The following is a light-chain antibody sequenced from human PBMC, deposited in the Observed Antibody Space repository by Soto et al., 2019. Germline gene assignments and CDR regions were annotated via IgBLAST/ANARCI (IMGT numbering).Light chain of an antibody. V-gene: IGKV3-20*01. CDR2: GAS. CDR3: QQYRSSPVT. CDR1: QSVSSSY. J-gene: IGKJ5*01. Sequence: EIVLTQSPGTLSLSPGERATHSCRASQSVSSSYLAWNQQKPGQAPRLLIYGASSRATGIPDRFSGSGSGTDFTLTISRLEPEDFAVYYCQQYRSSPVTFGQGTRLEIK.